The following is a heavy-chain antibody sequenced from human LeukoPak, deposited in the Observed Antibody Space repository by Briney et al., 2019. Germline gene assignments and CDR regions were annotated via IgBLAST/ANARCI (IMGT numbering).Heavy chain of an antibody. V-gene: IGHV4-39*07. CDR3: ARGRYFGY. J-gene: IGHJ4*02. CDR1: GGSISSSSYY. D-gene: IGHD3-9*01. Sequence: QTSETLSLTCTVSGGSISSSSYYWGWIRQPPGKGLEWIGSIYYSGSTYYNPSLKSRVTISVDTSKNQFSLKLSSVTAADTAVYYCARGRYFGYWGQGTLVTVSS. CDR2: IYYSGST.